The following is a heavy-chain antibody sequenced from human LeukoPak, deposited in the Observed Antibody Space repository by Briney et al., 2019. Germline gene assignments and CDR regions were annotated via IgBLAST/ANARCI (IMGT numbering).Heavy chain of an antibody. CDR2: ISYDGRNK. CDR1: GFTFNTYV. V-gene: IGHV3-30*04. Sequence: GGSLRLSCAASGFTFNTYVMHWVRQAPGKGLEWVSLISYDGRNKDYADSVKGRFTISRDNAKNSLYLQMNSLRAEDTALYYCARAAAGDWGQGTLVTVSS. D-gene: IGHD6-13*01. CDR3: ARAAAGD. J-gene: IGHJ4*02.